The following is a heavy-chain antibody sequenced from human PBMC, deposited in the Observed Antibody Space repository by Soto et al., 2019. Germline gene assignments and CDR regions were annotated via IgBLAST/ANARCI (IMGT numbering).Heavy chain of an antibody. CDR2: VHYSGST. V-gene: IGHV4-59*08. CDR3: ARHKYAGSVRGGMDV. D-gene: IGHD6-25*01. CDR1: GGSISNFY. Sequence: QVQLQESGPGLVKPSETLSLTCTVSGGSISNFYWTWIRQPPGKGLEWIGNVHYSGSTNYNPSVNSRVTTSVDPAKNQLSLTLSSVPAADTAVYYCARHKYAGSVRGGMDVWGQGTTVTVSS. J-gene: IGHJ6*02.